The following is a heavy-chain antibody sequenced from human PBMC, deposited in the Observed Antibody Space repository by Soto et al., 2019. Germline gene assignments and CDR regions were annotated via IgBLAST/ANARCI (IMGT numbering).Heavy chain of an antibody. Sequence: PSETLSLTCNVSGGSMRSYYWTWMRQSPGKGLEWLGNVFYSGNTNLNPSLRDRLSISVDTSKNKFSLMLNSVTAADTAVYYCARDLICCGMDVWGQGTTVTVS. CDR3: ARDLICCGMDV. D-gene: IGHD2-8*01. CDR2: VFYSGNT. J-gene: IGHJ6*02. CDR1: GGSMRSYY. V-gene: IGHV4-59*01.